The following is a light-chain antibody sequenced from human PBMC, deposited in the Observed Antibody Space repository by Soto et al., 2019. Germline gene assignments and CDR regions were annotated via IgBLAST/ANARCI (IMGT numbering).Light chain of an antibody. CDR3: QTWDTGIRV. CDR2: LNSDGSH. J-gene: IGLJ3*02. Sequence: QPVLTQSPSASASLGASVKLTCTLSSGHSDYAIAWHQQQPERGPRFLMNLNSDGSHTKADGIPDRFSGSSSGAERYLTISSLQSEDEADYYCQTWDTGIRVFGGGTKLTVL. CDR1: SGHSDYA. V-gene: IGLV4-69*01.